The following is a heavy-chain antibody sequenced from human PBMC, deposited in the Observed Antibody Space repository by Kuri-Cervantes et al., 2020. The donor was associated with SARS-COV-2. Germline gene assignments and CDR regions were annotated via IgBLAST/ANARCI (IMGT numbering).Heavy chain of an antibody. J-gene: IGHJ6*02. CDR3: ARAEVRSGRVYYYYGMDV. Sequence: ASVKVSCKVSGYTLTELSMHWVRQAPGKGLEWMGGFDPEDGETIYAQKFQGRVTMTEDTSTDTAYMELSSLRSEDTAVYYCARAEVRSGRVYYYYGMDVWGQGTTVTVSS. CDR2: FDPEDGET. D-gene: IGHD3-3*01. V-gene: IGHV1-24*01. CDR1: GYTLTELS.